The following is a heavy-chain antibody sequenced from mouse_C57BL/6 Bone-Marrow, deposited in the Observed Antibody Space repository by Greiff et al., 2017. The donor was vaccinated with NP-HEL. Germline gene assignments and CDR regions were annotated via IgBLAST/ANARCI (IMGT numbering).Heavy chain of an antibody. CDR2: ISGGGGNT. CDR1: GFTFSSYT. CDR3: ARQGDVGNFDY. V-gene: IGHV5-9*01. J-gene: IGHJ2*01. D-gene: IGHD3-1*01. Sequence: DVKLVESGGGLVKPGGSLKLSCAASGFTFSSYTMSWVRQTPEKRLEWVATISGGGGNTYYPDSVQGRFTISRDNAKNTLYLQMSSLRSEDTALYYCARQGDVGNFDYWGQGTTLTVSS.